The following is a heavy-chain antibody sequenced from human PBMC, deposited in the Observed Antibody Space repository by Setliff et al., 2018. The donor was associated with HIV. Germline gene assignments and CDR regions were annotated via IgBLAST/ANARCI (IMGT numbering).Heavy chain of an antibody. J-gene: IGHJ4*02. CDR3: ARLTTTYYYDSSAYCHPV. CDR1: GGSFSGYY. D-gene: IGHD3-22*01. Sequence: LSETLSLTCAVYGGSFSGYYWSWIRQPPGKGLEWIGEINHSGSTNYNPSLKSRVTISVDTSKNHFSLKLSSVTAADTAVFYCARLTTTYYYDSSAYCHPVWGQGTLVTVSS. CDR2: INHSGST. V-gene: IGHV4-34*01.